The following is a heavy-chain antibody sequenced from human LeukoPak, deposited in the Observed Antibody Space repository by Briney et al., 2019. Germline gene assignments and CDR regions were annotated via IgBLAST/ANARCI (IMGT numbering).Heavy chain of an antibody. CDR2: IYHSGST. J-gene: IGHJ6*03. CDR1: GGSISSSSYY. V-gene: IGHV4-39*07. Sequence: PSETLSLTCTVSGGSISSSSYYWGWIRQPPGKGLEWIGSIYHSGSTYYNPSLKSRVTISVDTSKNQFSLKLSSVTAADTAVYYCARMLRALYYYMDVWGKGTTVTVSS. CDR3: ARMLRALYYYMDV. D-gene: IGHD2-15*01.